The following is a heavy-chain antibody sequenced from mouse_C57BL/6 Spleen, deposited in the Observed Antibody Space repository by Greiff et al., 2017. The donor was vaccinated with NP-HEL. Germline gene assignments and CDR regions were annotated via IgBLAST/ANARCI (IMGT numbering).Heavy chain of an antibody. CDR1: GYAFSSSW. J-gene: IGHJ2*01. CDR3: AKNYYGSSSFDY. V-gene: IGHV1-82*01. Sequence: QVQLKQSGPELVKPGASVKISCKASGYAFSSSWMNWVKQRPGKGLEWIGRIYPGDGDTNYNGKFKGKATLTADKSPSTAYMQLSSLTSEDSAVYFCAKNYYGSSSFDYWGQGTTLTVSS. CDR2: IYPGDGDT. D-gene: IGHD1-1*01.